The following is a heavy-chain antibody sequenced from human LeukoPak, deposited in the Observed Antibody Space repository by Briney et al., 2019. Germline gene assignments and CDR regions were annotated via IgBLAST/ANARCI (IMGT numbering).Heavy chain of an antibody. Sequence: PSETLSLTCTVSGGSISSYYWSWIRQPPGKGLEWIGYIYYSGSTNYNPSLKSRVTISVDTSKNQFSLKLSSVTAAYTAVYYCARVILGYCSSTSCYTGWVYYYYMDVWGKGTTVTVSS. CDR3: ARVILGYCSSTSCYTGWVYYYYMDV. CDR1: GGSISSYY. CDR2: IYYSGST. J-gene: IGHJ6*03. V-gene: IGHV4-59*01. D-gene: IGHD2-2*02.